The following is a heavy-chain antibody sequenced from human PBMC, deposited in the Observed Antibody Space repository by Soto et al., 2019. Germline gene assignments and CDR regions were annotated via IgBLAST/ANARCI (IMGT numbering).Heavy chain of an antibody. CDR1: GFTFDDYA. Sequence: EVQLVESGGGLVQPGGSLRLSCAASGFTFDDYAIHWVRLAPGKGLEWVSGISWNGAATGYADSVKGRFTISRDNAKNTLYLQMNSLGSDDTAIYYCANLPLYGSGFDCWGLGTLVTVSS. J-gene: IGHJ4*02. CDR2: ISWNGAAT. D-gene: IGHD3-10*01. V-gene: IGHV3-9*01. CDR3: ANLPLYGSGFDC.